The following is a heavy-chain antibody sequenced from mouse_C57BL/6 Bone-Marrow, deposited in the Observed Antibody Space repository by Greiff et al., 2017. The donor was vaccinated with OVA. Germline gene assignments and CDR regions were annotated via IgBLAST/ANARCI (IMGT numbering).Heavy chain of an antibody. CDR2: INYDGSST. CDR1: GFNFSDYY. V-gene: IGHV5-16*01. J-gene: IGHJ3*01. CDR3: ARGPRYGSSPAWFAY. D-gene: IGHD1-1*01. Sequence: EVKLMESEGGLVQPGSSMKLSCTASGFNFSDYYMAWVRQVPEKGLEWVANINYDGSSTYYLDSLKSRFIISRDNAKNILYLQMSSLKSEDTATYYCARGPRYGSSPAWFAYWGQGTLVTVSA.